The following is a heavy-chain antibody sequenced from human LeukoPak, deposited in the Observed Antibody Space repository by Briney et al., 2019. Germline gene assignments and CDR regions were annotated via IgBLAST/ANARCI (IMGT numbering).Heavy chain of an antibody. CDR3: ARVVVGSDGFDI. D-gene: IGHD2-15*01. Sequence: PGGSLRLSCAASGFIFSTFEMNWVRQAPGKGLEGLSYIGSSGSTIYYADSVKGRFTISRDNPKNSLYLQMNSLRAEDTAVYYCARVVVGSDGFDIWGQGTMVTVSS. V-gene: IGHV3-48*03. CDR1: GFIFSTFE. CDR2: IGSSGSTI. J-gene: IGHJ3*02.